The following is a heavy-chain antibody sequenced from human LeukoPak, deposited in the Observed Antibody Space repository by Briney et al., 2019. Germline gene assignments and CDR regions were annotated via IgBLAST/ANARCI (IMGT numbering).Heavy chain of an antibody. Sequence: SETLSLTCTVSGGSISSSSYYWGWIRQPPGKGLEWIGSIYYSGSTYYNPSLKSRVTISVDTSKNQFSLKLSSVTAADTAVYYCARYIVVVVAATANAFDIWGQGTMVTVSS. D-gene: IGHD2-15*01. CDR2: IYYSGST. J-gene: IGHJ3*02. V-gene: IGHV4-39*07. CDR3: ARYIVVVVAATANAFDI. CDR1: GGSISSSSYY.